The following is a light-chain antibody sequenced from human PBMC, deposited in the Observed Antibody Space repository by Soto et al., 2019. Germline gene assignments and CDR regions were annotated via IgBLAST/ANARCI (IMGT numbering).Light chain of an antibody. CDR1: QSVSSSS. CDR2: AAS. Sequence: EIVLTQSPGTLSLSPGERATLSCRASQSVSSSSLAWYQQKPGQAPRLFIYAASSRATGIPDRFSGSGSGTDFTLTISRLEPEDFAVYYCQQYGTSPRTFGQGTKVEIK. J-gene: IGKJ1*01. CDR3: QQYGTSPRT. V-gene: IGKV3-20*01.